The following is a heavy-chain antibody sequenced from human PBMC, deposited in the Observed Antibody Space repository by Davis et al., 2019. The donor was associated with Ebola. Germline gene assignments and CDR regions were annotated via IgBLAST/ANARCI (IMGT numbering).Heavy chain of an antibody. J-gene: IGHJ4*02. CDR2: IYTGEDS. CDR1: GYSISTGYY. CDR3: ARGGQAAAGKFDL. Sequence: PSETLSLTCTVSGYSISTGYYWNWIRKHAGKGLEWIGRIYTGEDSNYNPSLKSRVTMSVDTSKKYFSLKLNSVTAADTAVYYCARGGQAAAGKFDLWGQGTLVTVSS. D-gene: IGHD6-13*01. V-gene: IGHV4-4*07.